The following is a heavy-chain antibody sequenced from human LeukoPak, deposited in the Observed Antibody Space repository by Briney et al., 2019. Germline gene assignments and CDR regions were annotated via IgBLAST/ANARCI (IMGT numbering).Heavy chain of an antibody. D-gene: IGHD5-12*01. CDR2: ISFGGSPK. J-gene: IGHJ6*02. CDR1: GFTFSLYN. CDR3: AREGASNGYHYGMDV. V-gene: IGHV3-30*04. Sequence: PGGSLRLSCAGSGFTFSLYNMHWVRQAPGKGLEWVALISFGGSPKYYADSVKGRFTTSRDNSKNTLFLQMSSLKAEDTAVYYCAREGASNGYHYGMDVWGQGTTVSVS.